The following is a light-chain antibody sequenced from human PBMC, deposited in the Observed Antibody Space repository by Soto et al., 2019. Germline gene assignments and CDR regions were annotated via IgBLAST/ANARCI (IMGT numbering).Light chain of an antibody. Sequence: DIQLTQSPSFLSASVGDRVTITCRASQGISSYLAWYQQKPCKATKLLIYDASTLQSGVPSRFSGSGSGTEFTLTISSLQPEDFATYYCQQLNSFPITFGQVTRLEIK. CDR3: QQLNSFPIT. CDR2: DAS. V-gene: IGKV1-9*01. J-gene: IGKJ5*01. CDR1: QGISSY.